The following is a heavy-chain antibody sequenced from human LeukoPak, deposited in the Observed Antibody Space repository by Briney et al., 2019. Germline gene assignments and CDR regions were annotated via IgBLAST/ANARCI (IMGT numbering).Heavy chain of an antibody. CDR3: ARAAIVVVPAVVDY. J-gene: IGHJ4*02. CDR2: INPNSGGT. D-gene: IGHD2-2*01. CDR1: GYTFTSYD. V-gene: IGHV1-2*02. Sequence: ASVKVSCKASGYTFTSYDINWVRQATGQGLEWMGWINPNSGGTNYAQKFQGRVTMTRDTSISTAYMELSRLRSDDTAVYYCARAAIVVVPAVVDYWGQGTLVTVSS.